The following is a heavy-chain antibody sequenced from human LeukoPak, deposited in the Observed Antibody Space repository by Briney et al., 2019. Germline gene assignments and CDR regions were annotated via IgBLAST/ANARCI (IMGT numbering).Heavy chain of an antibody. D-gene: IGHD3-22*01. J-gene: IGHJ4*02. CDR1: GFTFSSYG. Sequence: SLRLSCAASGFTFSSYGMHWVRQAPGKGLEWVAVISYDGSNKYYADSVKGRFTISRDNSKNTLYLQMNSLRAEDTAVYYCAKDYYYYDSSGYGPFDYWGQGTLVTVSS. CDR3: AKDYYYYDSSGYGPFDY. V-gene: IGHV3-30*18. CDR2: ISYDGSNK.